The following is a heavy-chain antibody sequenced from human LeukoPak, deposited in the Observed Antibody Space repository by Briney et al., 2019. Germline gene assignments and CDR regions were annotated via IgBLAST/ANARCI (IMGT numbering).Heavy chain of an antibody. V-gene: IGHV1-18*01. D-gene: IGHD2-2*01. CDR3: ARDLRQYCSSTSCYGSAFDI. CDR1: GYTFTSYG. CDR2: ISAYNGNT. J-gene: IGHJ3*02. Sequence: ASVKVSCKASGYTFTSYGISWVRQAPGQGLEWMGWISAYNGNTNYAQKLQGRVTMTTDTSTSTAYMELRSLRSDDTAVYYCARDLRQYCSSTSCYGSAFDIWGQGTMVTVSS.